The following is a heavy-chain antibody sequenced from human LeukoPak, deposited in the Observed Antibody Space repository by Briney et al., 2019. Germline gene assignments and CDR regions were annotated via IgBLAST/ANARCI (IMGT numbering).Heavy chain of an antibody. CDR2: IRFDGSK. V-gene: IGHV3-33*06. CDR1: GFTISTCG. D-gene: IGHD2-15*01. Sequence: PGRSLRLSCAASGFTISTCGMHWVRQAPGKGLEWVAVIRFDGSKYYADSVEGRFTISRDTSRNTLDLQMNSLRAEDTAVYYCAKDRPEPAHCNGDNCYYLDHWGQGTLVTVSS. J-gene: IGHJ4*02. CDR3: AKDRPEPAHCNGDNCYYLDH.